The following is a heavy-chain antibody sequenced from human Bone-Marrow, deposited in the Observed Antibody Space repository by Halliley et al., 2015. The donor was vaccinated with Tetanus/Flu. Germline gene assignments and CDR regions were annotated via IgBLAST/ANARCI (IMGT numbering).Heavy chain of an antibody. J-gene: IGHJ5*02. CDR3: ATYLAGGAGLGS. D-gene: IGHD3-16*01. V-gene: IGHV4-30-4*01. CDR2: IYSSGRT. Sequence: LEWIGYIYSSGRTSSNPSLKSRLSMSVNTSKNQFYLNLYSVTAADTAVYYCATYLAGGAGLGSWGQGTLVAVSS.